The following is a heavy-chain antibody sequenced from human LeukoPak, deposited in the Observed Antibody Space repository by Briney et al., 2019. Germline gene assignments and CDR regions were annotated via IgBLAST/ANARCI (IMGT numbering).Heavy chain of an antibody. D-gene: IGHD2-15*01. CDR1: AFAFSNYW. V-gene: IGHV3-74*01. CDR3: ARAAAVSAIPSD. CDR2: MNSDGSIT. J-gene: IGHJ4*02. Sequence: GRSLRLAWTAAAFAFSNYWKHWVRQATGKGLNWVSRMNSDGSITSDADCVKGRFTIPRDNAKNTLYLQMNSLRAEATGVYYCARAAAVSAIPSDWGQGTLVIISS.